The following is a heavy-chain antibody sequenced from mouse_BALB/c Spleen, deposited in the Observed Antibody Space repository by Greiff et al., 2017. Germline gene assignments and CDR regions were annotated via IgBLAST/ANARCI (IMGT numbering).Heavy chain of an antibody. CDR3: TRDRAYGEDAMDY. J-gene: IGHJ4*01. CDR2: ISSGGSYT. V-gene: IGHV5-6-4*01. Sequence: EVQLVESGGGLVKPGGSLKLSCAASGFTFSSYTMSWVRQTPEKRLEWVATISSGGSYTYYPDSVKGRFTISRDNAKNTLYLQMSSLKSEDTAMYYCTRDRAYGEDAMDYWGQGTSVTVSS. CDR1: GFTFSSYT. D-gene: IGHD1-1*02.